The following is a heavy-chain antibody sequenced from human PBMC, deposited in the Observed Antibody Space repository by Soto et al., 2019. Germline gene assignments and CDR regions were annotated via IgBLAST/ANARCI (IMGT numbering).Heavy chain of an antibody. CDR3: TTEGPGYCSGGSCYAIDY. J-gene: IGHJ4*02. Sequence: EVQLVESGGGLVKPGGSLRLSCAASGFTFSKAWMSWVRQAPGKGLEWVGRIKSKTDGGTTDYAAPVKGRFTISRDDSKNTLYPQMNSLKNEDTAVYYCTTEGPGYCSGGSCYAIDYWGQGTLVTVSS. V-gene: IGHV3-15*01. D-gene: IGHD2-15*01. CDR2: IKSKTDGGTT. CDR1: GFTFSKAW.